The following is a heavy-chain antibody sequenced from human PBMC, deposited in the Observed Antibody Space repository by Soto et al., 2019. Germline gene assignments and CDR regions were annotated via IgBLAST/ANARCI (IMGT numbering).Heavy chain of an antibody. CDR3: ARDPLKHTRGAPLRAFDI. CDR2: IYYSGST. V-gene: IGHV4-31*03. CDR1: GGSISSGGYY. D-gene: IGHD2-2*02. Sequence: QVQLQESGPGLVKPSQTLSLTCTVSGGSISSGGYYWSWIRQHPGKGLEWIGYIYYSGSTYYNPSLKSRVTISVDTSKNQFSLKLSSVTAADTAVYYCARDPLKHTRGAPLRAFDIWGQGTMVTVSS. J-gene: IGHJ3*02.